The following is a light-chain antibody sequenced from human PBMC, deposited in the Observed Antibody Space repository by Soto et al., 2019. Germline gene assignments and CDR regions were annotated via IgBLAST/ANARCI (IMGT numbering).Light chain of an antibody. V-gene: IGLV2-14*01. CDR3: SSHKTRSTWV. Sequence: QSVLTQPASVSASPGQSITISCTGTSSDIGTYNFVSWYQHHPGQGPKLIIYEVSNRPLGISDRFSGSKSGYTASLTISDVQAEDEAHYYCSSHKTRSTWVFGGGTKVTAL. CDR2: EVS. J-gene: IGLJ3*02. CDR1: SSDIGTYNF.